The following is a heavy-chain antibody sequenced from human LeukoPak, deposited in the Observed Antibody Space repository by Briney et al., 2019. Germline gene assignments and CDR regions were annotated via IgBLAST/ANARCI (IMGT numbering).Heavy chain of an antibody. Sequence: SVKVSCKASGGTFSSYAISWVRQAPGRGLEWMGRIIPILGIANYAQKFQGRVTITADKSTSTAYMELSSLRSEDTAVYYCARELTGGSCYYWGQGALVTVSS. V-gene: IGHV1-69*04. CDR1: GGTFSSYA. J-gene: IGHJ4*02. D-gene: IGHD2-15*01. CDR2: IIPILGIA. CDR3: ARELTGGSCYY.